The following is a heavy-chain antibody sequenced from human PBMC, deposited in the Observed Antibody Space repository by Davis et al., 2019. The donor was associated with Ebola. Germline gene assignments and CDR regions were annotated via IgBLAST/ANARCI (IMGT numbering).Heavy chain of an antibody. D-gene: IGHD6-13*01. CDR2: IYYSGST. CDR3: ARGYIAARLTNWFDP. Sequence: PSETLSLTCTVSGGSISSGGYYWSWIRQHPGKGLEWIGYIYYSGSTNYNPSLKSRVTISVDTSKNQFSLKLSSVTAADTAVYYCARGYIAARLTNWFDPWGQGTLVTVSS. J-gene: IGHJ5*02. CDR1: GGSISSGGYY. V-gene: IGHV4-61*08.